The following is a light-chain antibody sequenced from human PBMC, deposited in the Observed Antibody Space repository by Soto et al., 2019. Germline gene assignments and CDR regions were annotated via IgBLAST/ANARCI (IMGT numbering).Light chain of an antibody. Sequence: DIQMTHSPSTLSASVGGRFAITCRASQNIGGRLAWYQQKPDEATKLMIYDASSLESGVPLRFGGSGSGTDFNLIISSLQPDDFATYYCQQCNTQFTFGGGTK. CDR3: QQCNTQFT. J-gene: IGKJ4*01. CDR2: DAS. CDR1: QNIGGR. V-gene: IGKV1-5*01.